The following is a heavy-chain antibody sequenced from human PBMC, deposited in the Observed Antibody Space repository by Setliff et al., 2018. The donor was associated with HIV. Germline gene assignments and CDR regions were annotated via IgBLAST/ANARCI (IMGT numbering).Heavy chain of an antibody. CDR2: ISSGSTYI. V-gene: IGHV3-11*05. CDR3: AKDNLYSSGIYQFDY. Sequence: GGSLRLSCAASGFTFSDYYMSWIRQAPGKGLEWVSYISSGSTYIHYADSVKGRFTISRDNSKNSLYLQMNSLGAEDTAVYYCAKDNLYSSGIYQFDYWGQGTMVTVSS. J-gene: IGHJ4*02. D-gene: IGHD3-10*01. CDR1: GFTFSDYY.